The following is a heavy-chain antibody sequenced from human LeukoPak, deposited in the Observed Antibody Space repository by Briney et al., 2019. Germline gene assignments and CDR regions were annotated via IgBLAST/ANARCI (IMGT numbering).Heavy chain of an antibody. J-gene: IGHJ4*02. V-gene: IGHV3-74*01. CDR2: INSDGSST. CDR1: GFTFSSYS. Sequence: PGGSLRLSCAASGFTFSSYSMHWVRQAPGKGLVWVSRINSDGSSTSYADSVKGRFTISRDNAKNTLYLQMNSLRAEDTAVYYCWNTVTTGDYWGQGTLVTVSS. CDR3: WNTVTTGDY. D-gene: IGHD4-11*01.